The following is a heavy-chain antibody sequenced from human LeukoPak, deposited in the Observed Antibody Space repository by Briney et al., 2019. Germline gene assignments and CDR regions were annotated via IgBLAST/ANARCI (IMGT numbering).Heavy chain of an antibody. CDR2: ISSSGSTI. Sequence: QPGGSLRLSCAASGFTFSSYEMNWVRQAPGKGLEWVSYISSSGSTIYYADSVKGRFTISRDNAKNSLYLQMNSLRAEDTAVYYCARRAMVRGAHFGPWGQGTLVTVSS. J-gene: IGHJ5*02. V-gene: IGHV3-48*03. CDR1: GFTFSSYE. D-gene: IGHD3-10*01. CDR3: ARRAMVRGAHFGP.